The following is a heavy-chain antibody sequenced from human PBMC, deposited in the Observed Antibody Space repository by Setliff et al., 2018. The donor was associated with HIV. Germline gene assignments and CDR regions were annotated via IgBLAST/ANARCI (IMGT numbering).Heavy chain of an antibody. V-gene: IGHV3-30*04. CDR1: GFTFSSYA. Sequence: GGSLRLSCAASGFTFSSYAMHWVRQAPGKGLEWVAVISYDGNNKYYADSVKGRLTISRDNSKNRLYLQMNSLRAEDTAVYCCARSKGHLYYDDDTGYVLRAFDIWGQGTMVTVSS. D-gene: IGHD3-22*01. CDR3: ARSKGHLYYDDDTGYVLRAFDI. J-gene: IGHJ3*02. CDR2: ISYDGNNK.